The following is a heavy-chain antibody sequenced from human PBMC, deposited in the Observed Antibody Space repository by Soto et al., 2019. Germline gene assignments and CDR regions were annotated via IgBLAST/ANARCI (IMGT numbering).Heavy chain of an antibody. Sequence: ASVKVSCKASGYTFTSYGISWVRQAPGQGLEWMGWISAYNGNTNNAQKLQGRVTMTTDTSTSTAYMELRSLRSDDTAVYYCARDLVVLWFGESSNYFDYWGQGTLVTVPS. CDR3: ARDLVVLWFGESSNYFDY. CDR1: GYTFTSYG. V-gene: IGHV1-18*01. CDR2: ISAYNGNT. D-gene: IGHD3-10*01. J-gene: IGHJ4*02.